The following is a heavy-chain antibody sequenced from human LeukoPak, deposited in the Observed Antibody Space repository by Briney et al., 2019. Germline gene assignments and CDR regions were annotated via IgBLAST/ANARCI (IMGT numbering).Heavy chain of an antibody. J-gene: IGHJ3*02. D-gene: IGHD2-2*01. CDR1: GGSFSGYY. V-gene: IGHV4-34*01. CDR3: ASLWPYQLSAFDI. CDR2: INHSGGT. Sequence: SETLSLTCAVYGGSFSGYYWSWIRQPPGKGLEWIGEINHSGGTNYNPSLKSRVTISVDTSKNQFPLKLSSVTAADTAVYYCASLWPYQLSAFDIWGQGTMVTVSS.